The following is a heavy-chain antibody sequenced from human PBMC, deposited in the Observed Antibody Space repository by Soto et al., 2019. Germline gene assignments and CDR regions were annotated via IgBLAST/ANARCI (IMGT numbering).Heavy chain of an antibody. CDR3: ATDRSSRGDFWSGYPPAFDI. CDR2: FDPEDGET. D-gene: IGHD3-3*01. V-gene: IGHV1-24*01. Sequence: ASVKVSCKVSGYTLTELSMHWVRQAPGKGLEWMGGFDPEDGETIYAQKFQGRVTMTEDTSTDTAYMELSSLRSEDTAVYYCATDRSSRGDFWSGYPPAFDIWGQGTMVTVS. CDR1: GYTLTELS. J-gene: IGHJ3*02.